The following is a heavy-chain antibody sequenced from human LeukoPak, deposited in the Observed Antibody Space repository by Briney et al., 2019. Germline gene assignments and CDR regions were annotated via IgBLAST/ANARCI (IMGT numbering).Heavy chain of an antibody. D-gene: IGHD1-14*01. J-gene: IGHJ4*02. Sequence: ASVKVPCKASGYTFTSYDINWVRQAPGQGLEWMGIINPSGGSTSYAQKFQGRVTMTRDTSTSTVYMELSSLRSEDTAVYYCARDLTYIDYFDYWGQGTLVTVSS. V-gene: IGHV1-46*01. CDR1: GYTFTSYD. CDR3: ARDLTYIDYFDY. CDR2: INPSGGST.